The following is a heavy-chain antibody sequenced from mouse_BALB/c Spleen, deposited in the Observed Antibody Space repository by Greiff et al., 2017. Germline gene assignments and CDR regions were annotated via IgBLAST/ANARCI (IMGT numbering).Heavy chain of an antibody. CDR1: GFAFSSYD. Sequence: DVHLVESGGGLVKPGGSLKLSCAASGFAFSSYDMSWVRQTPEKRLEWVAYISSGGGSTYYPDTVKGRFTISRDNAKNTLYLQMSSLKSEDTAMYYCASHYGYGGYAMDYWGQGTSVTVSS. D-gene: IGHD2-2*01. J-gene: IGHJ4*01. V-gene: IGHV5-12-1*01. CDR2: ISSGGGST. CDR3: ASHYGYGGYAMDY.